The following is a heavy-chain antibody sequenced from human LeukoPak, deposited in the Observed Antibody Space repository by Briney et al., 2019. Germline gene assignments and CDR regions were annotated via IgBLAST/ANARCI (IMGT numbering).Heavy chain of an antibody. V-gene: IGHV3-30*04. CDR2: ISYDGSNK. CDR1: GFTFSNFA. Sequence: GGSLRLSCAASGFTFSNFAMHWVRQAPGKGLEWVAIISYDGSNKYYADSVKGRFTISRDNSKNTLYLQMNSLRVEDTAVYYCARSLLQLERFGGGSTCDYWGQGTLVTFSS. D-gene: IGHD1-1*01. J-gene: IGHJ4*02. CDR3: ARSLLQLERFGGGSTCDY.